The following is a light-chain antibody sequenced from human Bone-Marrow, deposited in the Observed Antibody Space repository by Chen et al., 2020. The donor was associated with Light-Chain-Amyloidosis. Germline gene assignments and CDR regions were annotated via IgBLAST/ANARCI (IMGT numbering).Light chain of an antibody. Sequence: SYELTQPPSVSVSPGQTARITCSGDDLPTKYAYWYQQKPGQAPVLVIHRDTERPSGSSERFSGSSSGTTATLTISGVQAEDEADYHCQSADSSVTYEVIFGGGTKLTVL. CDR2: RDT. CDR1: DLPTKY. J-gene: IGLJ2*01. V-gene: IGLV3-25*03. CDR3: QSADSSVTYEVI.